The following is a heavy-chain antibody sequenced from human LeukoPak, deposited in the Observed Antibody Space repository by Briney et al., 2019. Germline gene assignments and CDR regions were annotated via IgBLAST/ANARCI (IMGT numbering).Heavy chain of an antibody. CDR1: GYTFTSYD. D-gene: IGHD3-22*01. Sequence: ASVKVSCKASGYTFTSYDINWVRQATGQGLEWMGWMNPNSGNAGYAQKFQGRVTMTRNTSISTAYMELSSLRSEDTAVYYCARGLRYYYDSSGYYYINWFDHWGQGTLVTVSS. V-gene: IGHV1-8*01. CDR3: ARGLRYYYDSSGYYYINWFDH. J-gene: IGHJ5*02. CDR2: MNPNSGNA.